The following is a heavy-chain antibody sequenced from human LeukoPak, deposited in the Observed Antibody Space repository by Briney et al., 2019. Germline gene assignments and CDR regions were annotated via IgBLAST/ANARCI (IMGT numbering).Heavy chain of an antibody. J-gene: IGHJ6*03. CDR2: ISPYNGNT. Sequence: ASVKVSCKASGYTFTSYGISWLRKAPGQGLEWMGWISPYNGNTNYAQKLQGRVTMTTDTSTSTAYMELGSLRSDDTAVYYCARVYSSSWLHYYYYMDVWGKGTTVTVSS. V-gene: IGHV1-18*01. CDR3: ARVYSSSWLHYYYYMDV. D-gene: IGHD6-13*01. CDR1: GYTFTSYG.